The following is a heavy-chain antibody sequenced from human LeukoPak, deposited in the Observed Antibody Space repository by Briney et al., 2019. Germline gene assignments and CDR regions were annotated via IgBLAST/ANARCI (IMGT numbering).Heavy chain of an antibody. Sequence: PSETLSLTCTVSGGSISSYYWSWILQPPGKGLEWIGYIYYSGSTNYNPSLKSRVTISVDTSKNQFSLKLSSVTAADTTVYYCARVDGYCSSGSCRDAFDIWGQGTMVTVSS. V-gene: IGHV4-59*01. J-gene: IGHJ3*02. CDR3: ARVDGYCSSGSCRDAFDI. CDR1: GGSISSYY. D-gene: IGHD2-15*01. CDR2: IYYSGST.